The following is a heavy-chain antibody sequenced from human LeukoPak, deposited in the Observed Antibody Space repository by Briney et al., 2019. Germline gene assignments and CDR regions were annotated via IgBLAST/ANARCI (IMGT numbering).Heavy chain of an antibody. V-gene: IGHV3-30*18. D-gene: IGHD6-19*01. J-gene: IGHJ4*02. CDR2: ISYDGSNK. CDR3: AKDAHSGWFDY. CDR1: GFTFSSYG. Sequence: PRGSLRLSCAASGFTFSSYGMHWVRQAPGKGLEWVAVISYDGSNKYYADSVKGRFTISRDNSKNTLYLQMNSLRAEDTAVYYCAKDAHSGWFDYWGQGTLVTVSS.